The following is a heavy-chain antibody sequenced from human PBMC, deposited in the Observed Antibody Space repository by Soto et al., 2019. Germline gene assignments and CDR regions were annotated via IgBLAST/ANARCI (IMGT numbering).Heavy chain of an antibody. CDR3: AREWSSGWYRRGAIFDY. Sequence: QVQLVESGGGVVQPGRSLRLSCAASGFTFSSYGMHWVRQAPGKGLEWVAVIWYDGSNKYYADSVKGRFTISRDNSKNTLYLQMNSRRAEDTAVYYCAREWSSGWYRRGAIFDYWGQGTLVTVSS. CDR2: IWYDGSNK. V-gene: IGHV3-33*01. J-gene: IGHJ4*02. D-gene: IGHD6-19*01. CDR1: GFTFSSYG.